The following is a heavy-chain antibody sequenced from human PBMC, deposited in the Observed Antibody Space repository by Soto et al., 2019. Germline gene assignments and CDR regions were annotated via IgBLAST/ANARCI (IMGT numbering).Heavy chain of an antibody. CDR1: GGSLSDYY. D-gene: IGHD1-20*01. CDR3: ARYQWNPGAFDP. CDR2: VNHRGSS. Sequence: QVQLQQWGAGLLKPSETLSLTCAVYGGSLSDYYWNWLRQPPGKGLEWIGEVNHRGSSSYNPSLKSRVDISVDTAMTQFSLKLRSVTAADTAVYYCARYQWNPGAFDPWGRELRSSSPQ. J-gene: IGHJ5*02. V-gene: IGHV4-34*01.